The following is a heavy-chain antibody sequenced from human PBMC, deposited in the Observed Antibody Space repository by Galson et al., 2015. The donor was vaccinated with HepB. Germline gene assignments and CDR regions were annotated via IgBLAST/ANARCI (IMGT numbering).Heavy chain of an antibody. CDR2: IFAGGGST. Sequence: SVKVSCKASGYTLTNYHFHWVRQAPGQGPEWMGKIFAGGGSTRYAERFQGRVTLTRDSSTSTIYMEVSSLRSDDTAVYYCARESPDTYYFDYWGQGTLGTGAS. D-gene: IGHD2/OR15-2a*01. V-gene: IGHV1-46*01. CDR3: ARESPDTYYFDY. J-gene: IGHJ4*02. CDR1: GYTLTNYH.